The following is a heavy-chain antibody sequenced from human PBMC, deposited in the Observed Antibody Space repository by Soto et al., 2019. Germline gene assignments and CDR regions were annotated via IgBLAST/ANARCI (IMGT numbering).Heavy chain of an antibody. CDR3: AMISGAFDY. CDR1: GGSISNNYY. CDR2: INHSGNT. Sequence: SETLSLTCVVSGGSISNNYYWSWVRQPPGKGLDWLGEINHSGNTNYNPSLKSRITISVDNSKNQFSLKLSSVTAADTAVYYCAMISGAFDYWGQGTLVTVSS. D-gene: IGHD1-26*01. J-gene: IGHJ4*02. V-gene: IGHV4-4*02.